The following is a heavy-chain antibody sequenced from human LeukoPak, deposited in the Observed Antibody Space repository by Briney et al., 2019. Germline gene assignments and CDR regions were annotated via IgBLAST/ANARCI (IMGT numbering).Heavy chain of an antibody. CDR2: ISGSGGST. Sequence: GGSLRLSCAASGFTFSSYAMSWVRQAPGKGLEWVSAISGSGGSTCYADSVKGRFTISRDNSKNTLYLQMNSLRAEDTAVYYCAKDDRDSGGSYYPVDYWGQGTLVTVSS. CDR1: GFTFSSYA. V-gene: IGHV3-23*01. CDR3: AKDDRDSGGSYYPVDY. D-gene: IGHD1-26*01. J-gene: IGHJ4*02.